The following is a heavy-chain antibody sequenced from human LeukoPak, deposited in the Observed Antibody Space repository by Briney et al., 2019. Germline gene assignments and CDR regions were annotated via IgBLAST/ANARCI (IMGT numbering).Heavy chain of an antibody. Sequence: RKSLNIPCKGSGYSFISYWIGWVRHMPGKGPEWMGIIYPGDSDTRYTPSFQGQVTISAHKSISTAYLQWSSLKASDTAMYYSARNADDGDDVGSFDYWGQGTLVTVSS. D-gene: IGHD4-17*01. J-gene: IGHJ4*02. CDR1: GYSFISYW. CDR3: ARNADDGDDVGSFDY. V-gene: IGHV5-51*01. CDR2: IYPGDSDT.